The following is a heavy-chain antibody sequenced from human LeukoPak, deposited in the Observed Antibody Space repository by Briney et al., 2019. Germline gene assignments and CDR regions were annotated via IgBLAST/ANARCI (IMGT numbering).Heavy chain of an antibody. V-gene: IGHV1-2*02. CDR3: ARRYYGQYVSFDP. J-gene: IGHJ5*02. D-gene: IGHD4-17*01. CDR2: INPNSGGT. Sequence: ASVKVSCKASGYTFTGYDMHWVRQAPGQGLEWMGWINPNSGGTNYAQKFQGRVTMTRDTSISTAYMELSRLRSDDTAVYYCARRYYGQYVSFDPWGDGTLVTASS. CDR1: GYTFTGYD.